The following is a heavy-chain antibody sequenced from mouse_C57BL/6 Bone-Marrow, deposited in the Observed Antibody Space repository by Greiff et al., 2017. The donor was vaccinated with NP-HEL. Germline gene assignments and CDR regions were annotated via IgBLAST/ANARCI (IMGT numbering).Heavy chain of an antibody. Sequence: EVKLVESGGGLVQPKGSLKLSCAASGFSFNTYAMNWVRQAPGKGLEWVARIRSKSNNYATYYADSVKDRFTISRDDSESMLYLQRNNLKTEDTAMYYCVREDYYGSSPYWYYEVWGTATTVTVAS. CDR1: GFSFNTYA. J-gene: IGHJ1*03. CDR2: IRSKSNNYAT. CDR3: VREDYYGSSPYWYYEV. V-gene: IGHV10-1*01. D-gene: IGHD1-1*01.